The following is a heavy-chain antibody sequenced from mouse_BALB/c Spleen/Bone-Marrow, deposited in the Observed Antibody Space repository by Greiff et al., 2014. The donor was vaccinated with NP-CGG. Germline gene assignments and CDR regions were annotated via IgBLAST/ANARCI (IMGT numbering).Heavy chain of an antibody. D-gene: IGHD2-3*01. Sequence: FQLQQPGAELARPGASVKLSCKTSGYIFTGYYINWVKQRIGKGLGWIGEIYPGSGNTYYNEKLKGKGRMTTEKTSSTSCMQLNSLTSEDSEVYFCARAGDGYHWDTIDYWGQITSVTVSS. J-gene: IGHJ4*01. V-gene: IGHV1-77*01. CDR1: GYIFTGYY. CDR3: ARAGDGYHWDTIDY. CDR2: IYPGSGNT.